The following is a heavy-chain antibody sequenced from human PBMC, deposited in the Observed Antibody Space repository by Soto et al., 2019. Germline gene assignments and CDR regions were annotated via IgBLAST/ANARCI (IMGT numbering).Heavy chain of an antibody. D-gene: IGHD6-19*01. CDR1: GGSISSSSYY. CDR2: IYYSGST. CDR3: ASEGSGWSNYYGMDV. Sequence: SETLSLTCTVSGGSISSSSYYWGWIRQPPGKGLEWIGSIYYSGSTYYNPSLKSRVTISVDTSKNQFSLKLSSVTAADTAVYYCASEGSGWSNYYGMDVWGQGTTVTVSS. J-gene: IGHJ6*02. V-gene: IGHV4-39*01.